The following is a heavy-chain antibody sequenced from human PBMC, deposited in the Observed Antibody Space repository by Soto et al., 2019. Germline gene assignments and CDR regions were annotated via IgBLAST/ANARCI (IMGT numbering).Heavy chain of an antibody. V-gene: IGHV3-23*01. J-gene: IGHJ6*02. CDR2: ISGSGGTT. D-gene: IGHD3-22*01. Sequence: EVQLLESGGGLVQPGGSLRLSCAASGFTFSSYSMIWVRQAPGKGLEWVSAISGSGGTTYYADSVKGRFTNARDNSKNTPYLQMNSLRAEGTAVYYCAKGGVGYYDSTGYYLYYYYGMDVWGQGTTVTVSS. CDR3: AKGGVGYYDSTGYYLYYYYGMDV. CDR1: GFTFSSYS.